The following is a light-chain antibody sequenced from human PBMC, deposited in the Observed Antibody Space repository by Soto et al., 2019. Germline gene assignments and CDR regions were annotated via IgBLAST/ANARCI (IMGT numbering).Light chain of an antibody. J-gene: IGLJ2*01. CDR3: GTWDSSLSTGV. CDR1: SSNIANNY. Sequence: QTVLTQPPSVCAAPGQKVTISCSGSSSNIANNYVSWYQHLPGAAPKLLIYDNNKRPSGIPDRFSGSKSGTSATLGITGLQTGDEADYYCGTWDSSLSTGVFGGGTKLTVL. CDR2: DNN. V-gene: IGLV1-51*01.